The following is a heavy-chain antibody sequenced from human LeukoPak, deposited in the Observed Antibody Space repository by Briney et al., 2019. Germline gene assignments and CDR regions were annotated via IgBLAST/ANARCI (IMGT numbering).Heavy chain of an antibody. CDR2: IYHSGAT. Sequence: GSLRLSCAASGFTVSSNYMSWVRQPPGKGLEWIGEIYHSGATNYNPSLKSRVTIAVDKSKNQFSLNLTSVTAADTAVYYCAREPFDYWGQGTLVTVSS. J-gene: IGHJ4*02. V-gene: IGHV4-4*02. CDR3: AREPFDY. CDR1: GFTVSSNY.